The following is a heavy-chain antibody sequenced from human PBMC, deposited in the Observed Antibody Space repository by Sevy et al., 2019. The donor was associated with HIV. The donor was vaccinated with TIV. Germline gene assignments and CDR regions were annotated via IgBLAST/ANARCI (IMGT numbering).Heavy chain of an antibody. J-gene: IGHJ6*03. Sequence: SETLSLTCTVSGGFISSGSYYWSWIRQPAGKGLEWIGRIYTSGSTNYNPSLKSRVTISVDTSKNQFSLKLSSVTAADTAVYYYAREGTASAGYYYYYYMDVWGRGTTVTVSS. V-gene: IGHV4-61*02. CDR3: AREGTASAGYYYYYYMDV. CDR1: GGFISSGSYY. CDR2: IYTSGST. D-gene: IGHD6-13*01.